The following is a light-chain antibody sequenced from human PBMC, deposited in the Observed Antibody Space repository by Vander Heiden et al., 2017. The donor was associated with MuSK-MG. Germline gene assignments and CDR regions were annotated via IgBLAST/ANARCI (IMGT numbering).Light chain of an antibody. V-gene: IGKV4-1*01. CDR3: QKDVKSPLS. CDR2: WAS. Sequence: DIIMTQSPESLSVSLGERATINCESSRSVLFTPNNKNYLAWYQQKSGQPPKLLFSWASNREPGVPDRFSGSGSGTDFTLTITSLQAEDVAVYYCQKDVKSPLSFGPGTKVDLK. CDR1: RSVLFTPNNKNY. J-gene: IGKJ3*01.